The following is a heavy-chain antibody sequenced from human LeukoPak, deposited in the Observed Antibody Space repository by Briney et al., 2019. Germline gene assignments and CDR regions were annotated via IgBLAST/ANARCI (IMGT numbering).Heavy chain of an antibody. J-gene: IGHJ5*02. CDR1: GGSVSDYH. D-gene: IGHD6-13*01. V-gene: IGHV4-4*07. CDR3: ARDRDIADYNWLDP. Sequence: SETLSLTCSVSGGSVSDYHWSWIRQPAGKGLEWIGRIFTSGTIHYHPSLRSQVTISVDQSKNQFFLKLTSVTAADTAVYYCARDRDIADYNWLDPWGQGTLVTVSP. CDR2: IFTSGTI.